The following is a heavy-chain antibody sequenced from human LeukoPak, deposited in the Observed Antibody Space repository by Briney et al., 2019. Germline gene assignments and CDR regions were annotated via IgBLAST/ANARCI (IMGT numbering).Heavy chain of an antibody. D-gene: IGHD3-10*01. CDR2: IYYSGST. Sequence: SETLSLTCTVSGGSISSYYWSWIRQPPGKGLEWIGYIYYSGSTNYNPSLKSRVTISVDTSKNQFSLKLSSVTAADTAVYYCARGAFGELGGYWGQGTLVTVSS. CDR3: ARGAFGELGGY. J-gene: IGHJ4*02. V-gene: IGHV4-59*01. CDR1: GGSISSYY.